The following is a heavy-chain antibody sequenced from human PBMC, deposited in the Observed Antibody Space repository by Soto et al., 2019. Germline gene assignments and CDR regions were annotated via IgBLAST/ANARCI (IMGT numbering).Heavy chain of an antibody. D-gene: IGHD4-4*01. V-gene: IGHV1-46*01. Sequence: ASVKVSCKASGYTFTTYYLHWVRQAPGQGLEWVGIINPSGGSTNYAQRFQGRVTMTSDTYTSTVYMALSRLSADDTDVYYCVRVVVPTKATTSNWFDPWGQGTLVTVSS. CDR3: VRVVVPTKATTSNWFDP. J-gene: IGHJ5*02. CDR2: INPSGGST. CDR1: GYTFTTYY.